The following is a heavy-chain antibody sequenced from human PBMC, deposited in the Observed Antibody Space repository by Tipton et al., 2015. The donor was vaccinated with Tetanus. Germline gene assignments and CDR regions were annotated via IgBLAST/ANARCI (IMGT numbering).Heavy chain of an antibody. J-gene: IGHJ6*02. CDR1: GYTFTGYY. CDR3: ARDRGDYIYYGMDV. V-gene: IGHV1-2*02. CDR2: IDPNSGGT. D-gene: IGHD3-22*01. Sequence: QLVQSGAEVKKPGASVKVSCKASGYTFTGYYMYWVRQAPGRGLEWMGWIDPNSGGTVYAQKFQGRVPMTRDTSISTAYMELRSLRSDDTAVYYCARDRGDYIYYGMDVWGPGTTVTVS.